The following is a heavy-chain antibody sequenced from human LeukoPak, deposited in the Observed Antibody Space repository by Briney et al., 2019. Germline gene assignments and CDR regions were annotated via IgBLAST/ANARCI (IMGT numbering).Heavy chain of an antibody. CDR1: GYTFTSYG. J-gene: IGHJ4*02. CDR2: ISAYNGNT. V-gene: IGHV1-18*01. Sequence: GASVKVFCKASGYTFTSYGISWVRQAPGQGLEWMGWISAYNGNTNYAQKLQGRVTMTTDTSTSTAYMELRSLRSDDTAVYYCARDLRYFDWATMRYFDYWGQGTLVTVSS. D-gene: IGHD3-9*01. CDR3: ARDLRYFDWATMRYFDY.